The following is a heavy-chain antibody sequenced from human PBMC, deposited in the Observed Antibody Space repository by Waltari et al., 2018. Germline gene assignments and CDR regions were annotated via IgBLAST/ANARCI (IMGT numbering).Heavy chain of an antibody. CDR2: INSDVSST. V-gene: IGHV3-74*01. CDR3: AXXATKXYSSPVPGRPXYYGMDV. D-gene: IGHD6-19*01. J-gene: IGHJ6*02. Sequence: EEQLVESGGGLAQPGXSLRLSCAASGFTFSXYWMXWVRTAXGKGLVWVSRINSDVSSTTYSDSVNGRXTISRDNAXNTLXVQXNRLXXEXTAVYYCAXXATKXYSSPVPGRPXYYGMDVXGQGTTVTVXS. CDR1: GFTFSXYW.